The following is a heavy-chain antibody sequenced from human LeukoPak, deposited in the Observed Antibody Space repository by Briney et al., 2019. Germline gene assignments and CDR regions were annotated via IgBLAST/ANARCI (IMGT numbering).Heavy chain of an antibody. Sequence: PSETLSLTCTVSGGSISSSSYYWSWIRQPPGKGLEWIGYIYYSGSTNYNPSLKSRVTISVDTSKNQFSLKLRSVTAADTAVYYCARDYGDIPPDWYYDLWGRGTLVTVSS. D-gene: IGHD4-17*01. CDR2: IYYSGST. CDR1: GGSISSSSYY. CDR3: ARDYGDIPPDWYYDL. V-gene: IGHV4-61*01. J-gene: IGHJ2*01.